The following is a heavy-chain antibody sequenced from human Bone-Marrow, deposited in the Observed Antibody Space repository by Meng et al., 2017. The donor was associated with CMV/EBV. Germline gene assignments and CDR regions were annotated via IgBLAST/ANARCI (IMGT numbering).Heavy chain of an antibody. CDR1: GGTFSNSG. CDR3: ASPQWHLPMGLDY. CDR2: IIPVFGTA. J-gene: IGHJ4*02. Sequence: SVKVSCKASGGTFSNSGISWVRQAPGQGLEWVGGIIPVFGTADYAKKFQGRVTITTDESTSTAYMELSSLKSEDTAVYYCASPQWHLPMGLDYWGQGTLVTVSS. V-gene: IGHV1-69*05. D-gene: IGHD6-19*01.